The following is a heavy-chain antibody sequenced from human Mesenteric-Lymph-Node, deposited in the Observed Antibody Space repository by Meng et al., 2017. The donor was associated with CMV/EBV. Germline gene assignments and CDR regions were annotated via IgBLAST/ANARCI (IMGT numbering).Heavy chain of an antibody. V-gene: IGHV3-72*01. CDR1: GFTFSDHY. CDR2: IRNKDNDYAT. CDR3: ARGIRGGWSSGYYFDY. Sequence: GESLKISCAASGFTFSDHYMDWVRQAPGKGLEWIARIRNKDNDYATFYAASVRGRFTISRDDSKNSLYLQMNSLRAEDTAVYYCARGIRGGWSSGYYFDYWGRGTLVTVSS. D-gene: IGHD6-19*01. J-gene: IGHJ4*02.